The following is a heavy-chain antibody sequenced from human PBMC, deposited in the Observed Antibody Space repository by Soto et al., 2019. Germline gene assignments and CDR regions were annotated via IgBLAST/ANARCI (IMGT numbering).Heavy chain of an antibody. D-gene: IGHD2-2*01. CDR1: GFTFSDHY. Sequence: EVQLVESGGGLVQPGGSLRLSCAASGFTFSDHYMDWVRQAPGKGLEWVGRTRNKANSYTTEYAASVKGRFTISRDDSKNSLYLQMNSLKTEDTAVYYCAREDGTYPTGLDFDYWGQGTLVTVSS. J-gene: IGHJ4*02. V-gene: IGHV3-72*01. CDR2: TRNKANSYTT. CDR3: AREDGTYPTGLDFDY.